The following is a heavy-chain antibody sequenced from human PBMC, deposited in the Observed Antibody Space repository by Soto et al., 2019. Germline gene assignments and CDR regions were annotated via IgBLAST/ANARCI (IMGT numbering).Heavy chain of an antibody. CDR2: IIPIFGTA. Sequence: GASVKVSCKASGGTFGSYALSWVRQAPGQGLEWMGGIIPIFGTANYAQKFQGRVTITADESTSTAYMELSSLRSEDTAVYYCARDMDCGGDCLDYWGQGPLVTVSS. CDR1: GGTFGSYA. J-gene: IGHJ4*02. V-gene: IGHV1-69*13. D-gene: IGHD2-21*02. CDR3: ARDMDCGGDCLDY.